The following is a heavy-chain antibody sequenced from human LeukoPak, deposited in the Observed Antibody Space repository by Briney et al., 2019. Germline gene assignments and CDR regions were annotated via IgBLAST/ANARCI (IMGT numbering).Heavy chain of an antibody. V-gene: IGHV3-48*02. CDR1: GFTFSSYS. J-gene: IGHJ5*02. D-gene: IGHD3-22*01. CDR2: ISSSSTI. Sequence: GGSLRLSCAASGFTFSSYSMNWVRQAPGKGLEWVSYISSSSTIHYADSVKGRFTISRDNAKNSLYLQMNSLRDEDTAVYYCARQVSYYYDSSGYPNWFDPWGQGTLVTVSS. CDR3: ARQVSYYYDSSGYPNWFDP.